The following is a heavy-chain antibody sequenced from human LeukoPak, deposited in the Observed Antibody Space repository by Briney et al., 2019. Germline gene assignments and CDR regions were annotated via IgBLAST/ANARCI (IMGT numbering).Heavy chain of an antibody. V-gene: IGHV4-34*01. CDR3: ARESPSQYYYDSSGYYGSFDY. J-gene: IGHJ4*02. CDR2: INHSGST. CDR1: GGSFSGYY. Sequence: PSETLSLTCAVYGGSFSGYYWSWIRQPPGKGLEWIGEINHSGSTNYNPSLKSRVTISVDTSKNQFSLKLSSVTAADTAVYYCARESPSQYYYDSSGYYGSFDYWGQGTLVTVSS. D-gene: IGHD3-22*01.